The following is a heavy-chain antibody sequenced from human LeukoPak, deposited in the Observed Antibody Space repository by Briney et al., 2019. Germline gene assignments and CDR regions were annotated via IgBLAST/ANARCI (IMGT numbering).Heavy chain of an antibody. V-gene: IGHV4-34*01. CDR3: ARQSTVVTPRAFDI. CDR2: IDHSGST. CDR1: SGSFSGYY. Sequence: SETLSLTCAVYSGSFSGYYRSWIRQPPGKGLEWIGEIDHSGSTNYNPSLKSRVTLSVDTSKNQFSLKLNSVTAADTAVYYCARQSTVVTPRAFDIWGQGTMVTVSS. J-gene: IGHJ3*02. D-gene: IGHD4-23*01.